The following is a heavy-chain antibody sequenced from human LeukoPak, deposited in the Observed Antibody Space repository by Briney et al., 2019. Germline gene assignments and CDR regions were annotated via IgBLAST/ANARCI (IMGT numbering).Heavy chain of an antibody. CDR2: IYYSGST. J-gene: IGHJ4*02. D-gene: IGHD5-12*01. CDR3: ARHVGYGQGGFDY. CDR1: GGSISSSSYY. V-gene: IGHV4-39*01. Sequence: PSETLSPTCTVSGGSISSSSYYWGWIRQPPGKGLEWIGSIYYSGSTYYNPSLKSRVTISVDTSKNQFSLKLSSVTAAVTAVYYCARHVGYGQGGFDYWGQGTLVTVSS.